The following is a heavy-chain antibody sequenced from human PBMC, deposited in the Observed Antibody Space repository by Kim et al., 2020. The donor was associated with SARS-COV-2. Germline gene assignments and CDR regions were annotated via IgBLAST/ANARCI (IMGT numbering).Heavy chain of an antibody. CDR1: GYTFTSYG. V-gene: IGHV1-18*01. D-gene: IGHD5-18*01. Sequence: ASVKVSCKASGYTFTSYGISWVRRAPGQGLEWMGWISAYNGNTNYAQKLQGRVTMTTDTSTSTAYMELRSLRSDDTAVYYCARARISDLLVDTAMVTNWFDPWGQGTLVTVSS. J-gene: IGHJ5*02. CDR2: ISAYNGNT. CDR3: ARARISDLLVDTAMVTNWFDP.